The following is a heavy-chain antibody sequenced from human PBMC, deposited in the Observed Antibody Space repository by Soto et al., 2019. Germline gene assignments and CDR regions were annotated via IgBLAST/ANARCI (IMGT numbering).Heavy chain of an antibody. CDR1: GGSISSSSYY. CDR3: ARQNDFWSGYPYYFDY. CDR2: IYYSGST. V-gene: IGHV4-39*01. Sequence: SETLSLTCTVSGGSISSSSYYWGWIRQPPGKGLEWIGSIYYSGSTYYNPSLKSRVTISVDTSKNQFSLKLSSVTAADTAVYYCARQNDFWSGYPYYFDYWGQGTLVTVS. D-gene: IGHD3-3*01. J-gene: IGHJ4*02.